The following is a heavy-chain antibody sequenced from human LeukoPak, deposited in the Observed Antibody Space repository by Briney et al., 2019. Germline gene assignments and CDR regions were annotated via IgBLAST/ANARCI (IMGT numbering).Heavy chain of an antibody. CDR1: GYTFTSYD. CDR2: MNPNSGNT. Sequence: ASVKVSCKASGYTFTSYDIDWVRQATGQGLEWMGWMNPNSGNTGYAQKFQGRVTMTRDTSISTAYMDLSRLRSDDTAVYYCVRGDSSPYVYFDYWGQGTLVTVSS. J-gene: IGHJ4*02. CDR3: VRGDSSPYVYFDY. V-gene: IGHV1-8*01. D-gene: IGHD3-22*01.